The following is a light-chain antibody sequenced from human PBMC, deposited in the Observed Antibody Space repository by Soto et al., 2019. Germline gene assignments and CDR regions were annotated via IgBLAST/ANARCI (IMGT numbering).Light chain of an antibody. CDR2: GAS. V-gene: IGKV3-11*01. CDR1: QSVHTF. CDR3: NQRSNWPPDT. Sequence: EIVLTQSPDTLSLSPGEGASLSCRASQSVHTFLAWYQQKPGQPPRLLIYGASTRATGVPARFSGSGSGTDFTLTISCLEPEDFAVYYCNQRSNWPPDTFGQGTRLDI. J-gene: IGKJ5*01.